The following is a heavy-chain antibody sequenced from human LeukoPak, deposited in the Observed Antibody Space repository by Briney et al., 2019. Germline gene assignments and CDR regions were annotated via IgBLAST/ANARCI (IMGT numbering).Heavy chain of an antibody. D-gene: IGHD5-12*01. CDR3: ARGKRYSGYLFDY. CDR1: GFTFSSYW. Sequence: GGSLRLSCAASGFTFSSYWMSWVRQAPGKGLEWVANIKQDGSEKYYVDSVKGRFTISRDNAKNSLYLQMNSLRAEDTAVYYCARGKRYSGYLFDYWGQGTLVTVSS. CDR2: IKQDGSEK. V-gene: IGHV3-7*01. J-gene: IGHJ4*02.